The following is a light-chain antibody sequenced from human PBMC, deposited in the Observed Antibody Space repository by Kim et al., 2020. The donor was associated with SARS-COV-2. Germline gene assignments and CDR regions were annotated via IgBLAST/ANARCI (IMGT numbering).Light chain of an antibody. Sequence: SVGERVTISCRASQAIRNDLGWYQQNPGRAPKRLIYGASSLQSGVPSRFSGSGSGTEFTLTISSVQPEDFAAYFCLQHSTYPITFGQGTRLEIK. CDR2: GAS. V-gene: IGKV1-17*01. CDR1: QAIRND. J-gene: IGKJ5*01. CDR3: LQHSTYPIT.